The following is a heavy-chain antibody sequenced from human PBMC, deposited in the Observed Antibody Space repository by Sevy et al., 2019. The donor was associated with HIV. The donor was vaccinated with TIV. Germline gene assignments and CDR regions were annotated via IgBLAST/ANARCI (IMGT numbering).Heavy chain of an antibody. V-gene: IGHV3-15*01. CDR3: TTDLLAAAVNFDY. Sequence: GGSLRLSCAASGFTFSNAWMSWVRQAPGKGLEWVGRIKSKTDGGTTDYAAPVKGRSTISRDDSKNTRYLKMNSLKTEDTAVYYCTTDLLAAAVNFDYWGQGTLVTVSS. D-gene: IGHD6-13*01. CDR2: IKSKTDGGTT. CDR1: GFTFSNAW. J-gene: IGHJ4*02.